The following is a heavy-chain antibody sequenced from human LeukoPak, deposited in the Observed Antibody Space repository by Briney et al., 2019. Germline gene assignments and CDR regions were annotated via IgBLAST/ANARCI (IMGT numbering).Heavy chain of an antibody. CDR2: IYTTGTT. CDR1: GGSINSYY. CDR3: GRQGYTAAYYFLDY. D-gene: IGHD1-26*01. J-gene: IGHJ4*02. V-gene: IGHV4-4*07. Sequence: SETQSLTCTVSGGSINSYYWGWVRQAAGKGLEWIGRIYTTGTTYYSPSLKSRLTMSVDTSKNQFSLNLRSVTAADTALYYCGRQGYTAAYYFLDYWSQGTLVTVSS.